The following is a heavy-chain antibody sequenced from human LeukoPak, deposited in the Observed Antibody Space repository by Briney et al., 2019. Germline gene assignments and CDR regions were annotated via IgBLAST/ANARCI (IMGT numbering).Heavy chain of an antibody. V-gene: IGHV3-23*01. CDR1: GFTFDDYA. CDR3: AKERGDGYNFPYNWFDP. Sequence: GGSLRLSCAASGFTFDDYAMHWVRQAPGKGLEWVSAISGSGGSTYYADSVKGRFTISRDNSKNTLYLQMNSLRAEDTAVYYCAKERGDGYNFPYNWFDPWGQGTLVTVSS. D-gene: IGHD5-24*01. CDR2: ISGSGGST. J-gene: IGHJ5*02.